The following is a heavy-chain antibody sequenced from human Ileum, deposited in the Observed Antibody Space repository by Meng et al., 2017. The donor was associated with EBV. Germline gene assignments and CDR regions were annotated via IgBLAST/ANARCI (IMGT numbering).Heavy chain of an antibody. D-gene: IGHD6-13*01. CDR2: FSASDGTT. Sequence: EVQPLESGGALVQPXGSLRPSGADSGFTFSNYAMSWVRQAPGKGLEWVSGFSASDGTTQYSDSVKGRFTISRDNSKNTLYLQMNSLGVEDTAVYYCAKSLEAAAGTGAFDYGGPGTLVTVSS. V-gene: IGHV3-23*01. CDR1: GFTFSNYA. J-gene: IGHJ4*02. CDR3: AKSLEAAAGTGAFDY.